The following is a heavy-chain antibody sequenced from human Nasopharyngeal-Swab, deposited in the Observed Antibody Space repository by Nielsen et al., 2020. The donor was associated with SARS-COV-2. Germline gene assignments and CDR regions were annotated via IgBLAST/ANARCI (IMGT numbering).Heavy chain of an antibody. Sequence: WVRQAPGQRLEWMGWINAGNGNTKYSQKFQGRVTITRDTSASTAYMELSSLRSEDTAVYYCARGVDSVAGDYWGQGTLVTV. V-gene: IGHV1-3*01. J-gene: IGHJ4*02. CDR2: INAGNGNT. D-gene: IGHD6-19*01. CDR3: ARGVDSVAGDY.